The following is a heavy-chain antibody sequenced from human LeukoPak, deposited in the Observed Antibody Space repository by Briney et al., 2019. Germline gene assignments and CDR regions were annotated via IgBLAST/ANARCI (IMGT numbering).Heavy chain of an antibody. CDR3: ARGLAYCGGDCYSKGFDY. CDR1: GFTFSSYS. CDR2: ISSSSSYI. Sequence: GGSLRLSCAASGFTFSSYSMNWVRQAPGKGLEWVSSISSSSSYIYYADSVKGRFTISRDNAKNSLYLQMNSLRAEDTAVYYCARGLAYCGGDCYSKGFDYWGQGTLVTVSS. D-gene: IGHD2-21*02. V-gene: IGHV3-21*01. J-gene: IGHJ4*02.